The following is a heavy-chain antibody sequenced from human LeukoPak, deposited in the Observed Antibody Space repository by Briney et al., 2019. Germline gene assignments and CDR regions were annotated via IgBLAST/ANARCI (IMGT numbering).Heavy chain of an antibody. V-gene: IGHV4-39*01. CDR1: GGSIISSSYY. Sequence: SETLSRTCTVAGGSIISSSYYWGWIRQPPGKVLGWIGSIYYSGSTYYNPSLKSRVTISVDTAKNQFSLKLSSVTAADTAVYYCASVLRAYYYYCYMDVWGKGTTVTVSS. J-gene: IGHJ6*03. CDR3: ASVLRAYYYYCYMDV. CDR2: IYYSGST. D-gene: IGHD3-3*01.